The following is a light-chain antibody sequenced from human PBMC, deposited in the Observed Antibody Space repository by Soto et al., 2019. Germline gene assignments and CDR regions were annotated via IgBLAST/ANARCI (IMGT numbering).Light chain of an antibody. CDR1: SGGIAANY. CDR3: QSYDSSSEHVV. CDR2: EDD. Sequence: LTQPHSVSESPGKTVTISCTRSSGGIAANYVQWYQQRPGSAPTTVIYEDDQRPSGVPDRFSGSIDRSSNSASLTISGLQTEDEADYYCQSYDSSSEHVVFGGGTKLTVL. J-gene: IGLJ2*01. V-gene: IGLV6-57*04.